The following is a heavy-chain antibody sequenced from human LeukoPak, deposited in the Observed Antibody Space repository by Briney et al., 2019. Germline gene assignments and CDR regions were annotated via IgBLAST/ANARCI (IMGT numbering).Heavy chain of an antibody. CDR3: ARHWGSDWYFDL. J-gene: IGHJ2*01. CDR2: INPSGST. Sequence: SETLSLTCAVYGGSFSGYHWTWIRQSPGKGLEWTGDINPSGSTYYNPSLKSRLTISVDTSKNQFSLNLSSVTAADTAVYYCARHWGSDWYFDLWGRGTLVTVSS. V-gene: IGHV4-34*01. CDR1: GGSFSGYH. D-gene: IGHD7-27*01.